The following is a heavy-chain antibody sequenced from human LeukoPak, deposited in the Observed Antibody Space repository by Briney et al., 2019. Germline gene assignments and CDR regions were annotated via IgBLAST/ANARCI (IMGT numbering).Heavy chain of an antibody. CDR1: GSSISSGDYY. J-gene: IGHJ4*02. CDR3: ARVQYQLLYRWEGVYYFDY. D-gene: IGHD2-2*02. Sequence: SETLSRTCTVSGSSISSGDYYWSWIRQPPGKGLEWIGYIYYSGSTYYNPSLKSRVTISVDTSKNQFSLKLSSVTAADTAVYYCARVQYQLLYRWEGVYYFDYWGQGTLVTVSS. V-gene: IGHV4-30-4*08. CDR2: IYYSGST.